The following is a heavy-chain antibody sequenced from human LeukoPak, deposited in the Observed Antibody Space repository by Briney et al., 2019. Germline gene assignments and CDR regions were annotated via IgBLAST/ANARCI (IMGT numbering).Heavy chain of an antibody. CDR2: INPNSGGT. V-gene: IGHV1-2*02. D-gene: IGHD2-2*03. Sequence: ASVKVSCKASGYTFTGYYMHWVRQAPGQGLKWMGWINPNSGGTNYAQKFQGRVTMTRDTSISTAYMELSRLRSDDTAVYYCARIFHLDIVVVPAATPFDYWGQGTLVTVSS. CDR1: GYTFTGYY. CDR3: ARIFHLDIVVVPAATPFDY. J-gene: IGHJ4*02.